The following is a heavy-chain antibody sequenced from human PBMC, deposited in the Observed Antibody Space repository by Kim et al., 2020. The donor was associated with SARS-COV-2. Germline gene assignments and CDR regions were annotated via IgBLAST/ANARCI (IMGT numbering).Heavy chain of an antibody. D-gene: IGHD3-10*01. CDR3: AKDIKRFGELFSDYYGMDV. V-gene: IGHV3-9*01. Sequence: GRFTISRDNAKNSLYLQMNSLRAEATALYYCAKDIKRFGELFSDYYGMDVWGQGTTVTVSS. J-gene: IGHJ6*02.